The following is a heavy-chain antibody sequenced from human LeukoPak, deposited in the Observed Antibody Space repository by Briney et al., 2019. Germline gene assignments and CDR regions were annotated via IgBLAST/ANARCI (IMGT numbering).Heavy chain of an antibody. J-gene: IGHJ4*02. CDR3: ATSIAAADPYYFDY. CDR1: GYTLTELS. V-gene: IGHV1-24*01. D-gene: IGHD6-13*01. CDR2: FDPEDGET. Sequence: ASVKVSCKVSGYTLTELSMHWVRQAPGKGLEWMGGFDPEDGETIYAQKFQGRVTMTEDTSTDTAYMELSSLGSEDTAVYYCATSIAAADPYYFDYWGQGTLVTVSS.